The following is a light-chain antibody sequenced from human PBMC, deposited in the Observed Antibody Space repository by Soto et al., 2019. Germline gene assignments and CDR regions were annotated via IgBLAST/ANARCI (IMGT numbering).Light chain of an antibody. Sequence: EIVLTQSPGTLSLSPGERATLSCRASQSVSSSYLAWYQQKPGQAPRQLIYGASSRATGIPDRFSGSASGTAFTLTITRLEPEDFAVYYCQHYRTSFGGGTRVEIK. J-gene: IGKJ4*01. V-gene: IGKV3-20*01. CDR1: QSVSSSY. CDR2: GAS. CDR3: QHYRTS.